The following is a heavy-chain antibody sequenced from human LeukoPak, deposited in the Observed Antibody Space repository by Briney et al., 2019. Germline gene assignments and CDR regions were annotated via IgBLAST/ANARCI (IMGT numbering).Heavy chain of an antibody. CDR1: GFTFSSYW. D-gene: IGHD3-10*01. Sequence: GGSLRLSCAASGFTFSSYWMSWVRQAPGKGLECVANIKQDGSEKYYVDSVKGRFTISRDNAKNSLYLQMNSLRAEDTAVYYCARGPFLWFGELLGFDYWGQGTLVTVSS. V-gene: IGHV3-7*04. CDR2: IKQDGSEK. CDR3: ARGPFLWFGELLGFDY. J-gene: IGHJ4*02.